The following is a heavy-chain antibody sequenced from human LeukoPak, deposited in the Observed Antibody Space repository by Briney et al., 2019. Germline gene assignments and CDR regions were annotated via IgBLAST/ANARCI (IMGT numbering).Heavy chain of an antibody. CDR2: IYYSGST. Sequence: KPSETLSLTCTVSGGSISSYYWSWIRQPPGKGLEWIGYIYYSGSTNYNPSLKSRVTISVDTSKNQFSLKLSSVTAADTAVYYCARGRGAAAGARWFDPWGQGTLVTVSS. CDR3: ARGRGAAAGARWFDP. CDR1: GGSISSYY. V-gene: IGHV4-59*01. D-gene: IGHD6-13*01. J-gene: IGHJ5*02.